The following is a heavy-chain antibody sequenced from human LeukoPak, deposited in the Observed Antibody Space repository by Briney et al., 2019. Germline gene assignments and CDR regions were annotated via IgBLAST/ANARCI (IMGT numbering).Heavy chain of an antibody. D-gene: IGHD2-2*02. Sequence: SETLSLTCIVSGDSISSYYWSWIRQPDGRGLEWIGRIYRTRSTNYNPALKSRVTMSVDTSKNQLSLKLTSVTAADTAVYYCARDSFEYCSSTSCYRGESDAFDIWGQGTMVTVSS. V-gene: IGHV4-4*07. J-gene: IGHJ3*02. CDR1: GDSISSYY. CDR3: ARDSFEYCSSTSCYRGESDAFDI. CDR2: IYRTRST.